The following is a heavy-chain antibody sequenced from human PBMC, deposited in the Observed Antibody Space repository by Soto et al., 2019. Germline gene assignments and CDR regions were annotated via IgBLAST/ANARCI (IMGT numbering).Heavy chain of an antibody. D-gene: IGHD3-9*01. CDR2: IKSDGSST. J-gene: IGHJ4*02. Sequence: EVQLVESGGGLVQPGGSLRLSCAASGFLFNTYWMFWVRQAPRKGLLWVSRIKSDGSSTNYADSVKGRFTISRDNAENTLYLRMTGLRAEDTAVYYCAIGGGDYNYLDYWGQGILVTVSS. V-gene: IGHV3-74*01. CDR1: GFLFNTYW. CDR3: AIGGGDYNYLDY.